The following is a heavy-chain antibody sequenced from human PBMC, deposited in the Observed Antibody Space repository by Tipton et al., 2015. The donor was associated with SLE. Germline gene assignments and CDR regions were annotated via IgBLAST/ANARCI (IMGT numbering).Heavy chain of an antibody. V-gene: IGHV3-21*01. D-gene: IGHD3-9*01. J-gene: IGHJ6*03. Sequence: SLRLSCTASGFTFGDYAMSWVRQAPGKGLEWVSSISSSSSYIYYADSVKGRFTISRDNAKNSLYLQMNSLRAEDTAVYYCARDQGYYDISGYYYYMDVWGKGTTVTVSS. CDR3: ARDQGYYDISGYYYYMDV. CDR2: ISSSSSYI. CDR1: GFTFGDYA.